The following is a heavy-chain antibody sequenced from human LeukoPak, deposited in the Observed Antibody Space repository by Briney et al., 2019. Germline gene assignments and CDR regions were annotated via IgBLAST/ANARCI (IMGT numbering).Heavy chain of an antibody. D-gene: IGHD4-17*01. V-gene: IGHV3-11*06. CDR3: ARDYGSFAY. J-gene: IGHJ4*02. CDR2: ITTGSRSYT. Sequence: SGGSLRLSCAASGFTFSDYYMSWIRQAPGKGLEWVSYITTGSRSYTNHADSVKGRFTISRDNAKNSLYLQMNSLRAEDTAVYYCARDYGSFAYWGQGTLVTVSS. CDR1: GFTFSDYY.